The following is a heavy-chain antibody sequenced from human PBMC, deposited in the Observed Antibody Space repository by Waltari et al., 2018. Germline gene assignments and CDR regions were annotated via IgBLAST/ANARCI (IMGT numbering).Heavy chain of an antibody. J-gene: IGHJ6*03. CDR1: GGTFSSYA. CDR2: IIPIFGTA. D-gene: IGHD3-10*01. CDR3: ASPSMVRGVSSYYYYYMDV. Sequence: QVQLVQSGAEVKKPGSSVKVSCKASGGTFSSYAISWVRQSPGQGLEWMGGIIPIFGTANYAQKFQGRVTITADKSTSTAYMELSSLRSEDTAVYYCASPSMVRGVSSYYYYYMDVWGKGTTVTVSS. V-gene: IGHV1-69*14.